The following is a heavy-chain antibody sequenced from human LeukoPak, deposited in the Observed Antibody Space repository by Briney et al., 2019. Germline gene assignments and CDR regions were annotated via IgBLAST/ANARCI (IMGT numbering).Heavy chain of an antibody. Sequence: GASVTVSCTASVYTFTNYGVSWVRQAPGQGLEWMGWISAYNGNTNYAQKFQGRVTMTTDTSTSTAYMELMSLRSDDTAVYYCATSNYYDNSVYYTYFDYWGQGTLVTVSS. J-gene: IGHJ4*02. CDR1: VYTFTNYG. D-gene: IGHD3-22*01. CDR3: ATSNYYDNSVYYTYFDY. V-gene: IGHV1-18*01. CDR2: ISAYNGNT.